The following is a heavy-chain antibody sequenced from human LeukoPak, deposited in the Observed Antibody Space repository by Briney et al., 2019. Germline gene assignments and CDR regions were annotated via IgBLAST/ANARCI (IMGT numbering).Heavy chain of an antibody. V-gene: IGHV3-30-3*01. D-gene: IGHD6-13*01. CDR3: ARVNHLPAAGTGDY. CDR1: GFTFSSYA. J-gene: IGHJ4*02. Sequence: GRSLRLSCAASGFTFSSYAMHWVRQAPGKGLEWVAVISYDGSNKYYADSVKGRFTISRDNSKNTLYLQMNSLRSDGTAVYYCARVNHLPAAGTGDYWGQGTLVTVSS. CDR2: ISYDGSNK.